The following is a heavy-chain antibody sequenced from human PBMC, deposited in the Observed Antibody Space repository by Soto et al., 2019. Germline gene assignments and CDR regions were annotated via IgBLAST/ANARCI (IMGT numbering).Heavy chain of an antibody. V-gene: IGHV3-33*01. CDR3: ARDGAVGRQQQTWE. Sequence: QVQLVASGGGVVQPGSSLRPPCEGSGLTFSSYGMHWVGPAPGKGLGGGAVIWYDGSNKKYADSVKGQFTISRDNSKNTLYLQMNSLRAEDTAVYYCARDGAVGRQQQTWEWGQGTLVTVSS. CDR1: GLTFSSYG. J-gene: IGHJ4*02. CDR2: IWYDGSNK. D-gene: IGHD6-13*01.